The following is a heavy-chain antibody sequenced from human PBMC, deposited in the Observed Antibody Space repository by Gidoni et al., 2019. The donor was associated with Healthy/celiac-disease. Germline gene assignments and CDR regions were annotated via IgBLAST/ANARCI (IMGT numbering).Heavy chain of an antibody. J-gene: IGHJ6*03. D-gene: IGHD2-15*01. V-gene: IGHV3-23*01. CDR1: GFTFSSYA. CDR3: AKEKDGSHHYYYYYMDV. Sequence: EVQLLESGGGLVQPGGSLRLSCAASGFTFSSYAMSWVRQAPGKGLEWGSAISGSGGSTYYADAVKGRFTISRDNSKNTLYLQMNSLRAEDTAVYYCAKEKDGSHHYYYYYMDVWGKGTTVTVSS. CDR2: ISGSGGST.